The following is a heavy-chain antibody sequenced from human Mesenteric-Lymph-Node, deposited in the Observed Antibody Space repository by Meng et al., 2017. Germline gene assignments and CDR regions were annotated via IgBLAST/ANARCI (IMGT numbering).Heavy chain of an antibody. CDR1: GGSFSGYY. CDR2: INHSGST. V-gene: IGHV4-34*01. J-gene: IGHJ4*02. CDR3: ARGWANYDYVWGSYAPGNYFDY. D-gene: IGHD3-16*01. Sequence: SETLSLTCAVYGGSFSGYYWSWIRQPPGKGLEWIGEINHSGSTNYNPSLKSRVTISVDTSKNQFSLRLSSVTAADTAVYYCARGWANYDYVWGSYAPGNYFDYWGQGTLVTVSS.